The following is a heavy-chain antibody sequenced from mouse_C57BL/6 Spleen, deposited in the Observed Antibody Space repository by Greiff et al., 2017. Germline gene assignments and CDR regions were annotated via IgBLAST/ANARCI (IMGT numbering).Heavy chain of an antibody. CDR2: IYPRSGNT. J-gene: IGHJ1*03. D-gene: IGHD1-1*01. Sequence: QVQLKESGAELARPGASVKLSCKASGYTFTSYGISWVKQRTGQGLEWIGEIYPRSGNTYYNEKFKGKATLTADKSSSTAYMELRSLTSEDSAVYFCARADYYGSSPLYFDVWGTGTTVTVSS. V-gene: IGHV1-81*01. CDR1: GYTFTSYG. CDR3: ARADYYGSSPLYFDV.